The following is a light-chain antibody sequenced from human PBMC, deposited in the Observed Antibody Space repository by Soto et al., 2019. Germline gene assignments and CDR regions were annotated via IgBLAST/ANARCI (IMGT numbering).Light chain of an antibody. CDR2: AAS. CDR1: QSIRSY. J-gene: IGKJ1*01. CDR3: QQSYSTPRT. V-gene: IGKV1-39*01. Sequence: DIQLTQSPSSLSASVGDRVTITCRASQSIRSYLNWYQQKPGKAPKLLIYAASSLQTGVSSRFSGSGSGTDFTLTISNLQPEDFATYYCQQSYSTPRTFGQGTKVDIK.